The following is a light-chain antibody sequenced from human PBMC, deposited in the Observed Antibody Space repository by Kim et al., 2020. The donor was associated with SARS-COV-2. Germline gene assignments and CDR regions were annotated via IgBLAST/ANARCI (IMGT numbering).Light chain of an antibody. CDR3: QIWDNDTGV. Sequence: SYELTQPLSVSVVLGQTAKITCGGNNIGTKFVHWYQQEPGQAPVLVIYRDTKRPSGIPERFSGSTSENTATLTISGAQAGDEADYYCQIWDNDTGVFGGGTKLTVL. CDR2: RDT. CDR1: NIGTKF. V-gene: IGLV3-9*01. J-gene: IGLJ3*02.